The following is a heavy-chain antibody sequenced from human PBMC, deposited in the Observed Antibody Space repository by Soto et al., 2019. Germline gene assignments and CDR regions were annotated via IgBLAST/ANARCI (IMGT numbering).Heavy chain of an antibody. J-gene: IGHJ4*02. Sequence: GGSLRLSCAASGFTFSSYAMSWVRQAPGKGLEWVSATSGSGGSTYYADSVKGRFTISRDNSRNTLYLQMNSLRAEDTAVYYCAKDGFSGSGKYYFDYWGQGTLVTVSS. D-gene: IGHD3-10*01. CDR3: AKDGFSGSGKYYFDY. CDR2: TSGSGGST. CDR1: GFTFSSYA. V-gene: IGHV3-23*01.